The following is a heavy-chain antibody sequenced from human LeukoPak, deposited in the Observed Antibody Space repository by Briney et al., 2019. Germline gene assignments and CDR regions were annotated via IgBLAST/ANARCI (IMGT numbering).Heavy chain of an antibody. CDR3: ARVRPSTVRGVYFDY. V-gene: IGHV3-7*03. CDR2: INHDGSEK. J-gene: IGHJ4*02. D-gene: IGHD3-10*01. Sequence: GGSLRLSCAASGFTFSGYWMNRVRQAPGKGLEWVANINHDGSEKYYVDSVKGRFTISRDNAKNSLYLQMNSLRAEDTAVYYCARVRPSTVRGVYFDYWGQGTLVTVSS. CDR1: GFTFSGYW.